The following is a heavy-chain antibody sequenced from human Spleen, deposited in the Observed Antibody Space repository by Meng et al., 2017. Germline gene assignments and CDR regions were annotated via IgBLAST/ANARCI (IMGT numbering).Heavy chain of an antibody. D-gene: IGHD4-11*01. V-gene: IGHV4-34*01. J-gene: IGHJ4*02. CDR2: INHSGST. Sequence: QVHVQQLGAGLLKPSETLSLTCVVSGGSFSDYYWSWIRQPPGKGLEWIGEINHSGSTNYNPSLESRATISVDTSQNNLSLKLSSVTAADSAVYYCARGPTTMAHDFDYWGQGTLVTVSS. CDR1: GGSFSDYY. CDR3: ARGPTTMAHDFDY.